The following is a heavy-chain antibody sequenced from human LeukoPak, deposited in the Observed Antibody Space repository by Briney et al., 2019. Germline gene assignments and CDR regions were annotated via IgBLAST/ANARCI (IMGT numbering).Heavy chain of an antibody. J-gene: IGHJ4*02. CDR2: ISPNSANT. D-gene: IGHD2-2*01. V-gene: IGHV1-8*01. CDR3: ARDGGVPAAMWRIFDY. Sequence: ASVKVSCKASGYTFTSYDINWVRQATGQGLEWMGWISPNSANTGYAQKFQGRVTMTRNTSISTAYMELSSLRSDDTAVYYCARDGGVPAAMWRIFDYWGQGTLVTVSS. CDR1: GYTFTSYD.